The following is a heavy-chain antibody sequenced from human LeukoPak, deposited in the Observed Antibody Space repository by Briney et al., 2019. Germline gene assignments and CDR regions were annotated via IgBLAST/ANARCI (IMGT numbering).Heavy chain of an antibody. CDR3: AREGYPSSGFDY. Sequence: SYISSSGSTIYYADSVKGRFTISRDNAKNSLYLQMNSLRAEDTAVYYCAREGYPSSGFDYWGQGTLVTVSS. D-gene: IGHD1-26*01. CDR2: ISSSGSTI. V-gene: IGHV3-48*03. J-gene: IGHJ4*02.